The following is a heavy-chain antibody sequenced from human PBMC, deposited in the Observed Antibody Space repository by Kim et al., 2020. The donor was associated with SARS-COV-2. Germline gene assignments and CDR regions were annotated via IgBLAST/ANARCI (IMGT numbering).Heavy chain of an antibody. J-gene: IGHJ6*02. D-gene: IGHD6-19*01. CDR2: ISSSSSYT. CDR3: ARDQGQWLIISEYYGMDV. CDR1: GFTFSDYY. Sequence: GGSLRLSCAASGFTFSDYYMSWIRQAPGKGLEWVSYISSSSSYTNYADSVKGRFTISRDNAKNSLYLQMNSLRAEDTAVYYCARDQGQWLIISEYYGMDVWGQGTTVTVSS. V-gene: IGHV3-11*05.